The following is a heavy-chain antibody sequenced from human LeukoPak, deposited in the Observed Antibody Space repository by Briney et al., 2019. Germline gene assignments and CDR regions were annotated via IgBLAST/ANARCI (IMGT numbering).Heavy chain of an antibody. V-gene: IGHV3-30*03. CDR3: SSHFDRSGYYLFEY. D-gene: IGHD3-22*01. J-gene: IGHJ4*02. CDR1: GFTFSDYY. CDR2: ISHDGRDK. Sequence: GGSLRLSCAASGFTFSDYYMSWIRQAPGKGLEWVAVISHDGRDKYYVDSVKGRFTISRDNSKNTLYLQTNSLREEDTAVYYCSSHFDRSGYYLFEYWGQGTLVTVSS.